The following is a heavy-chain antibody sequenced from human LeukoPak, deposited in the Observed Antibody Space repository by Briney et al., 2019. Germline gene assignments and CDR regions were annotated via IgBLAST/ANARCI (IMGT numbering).Heavy chain of an antibody. CDR3: ARDASSGWFTIFDY. CDR1: GGSLSSYY. CDR2: IYTSGST. D-gene: IGHD6-19*01. V-gene: IGHV4-4*07. J-gene: IGHJ4*02. Sequence: SETLSLTCTVSGGSLSSYYWSWIRQPAGKGLEWIGRIYTSGSTNYNPSLKSRVTMSVDTSKNQFSLKLSSVTAADTAVYYCARDASSGWFTIFDYWGQGTLVTVSS.